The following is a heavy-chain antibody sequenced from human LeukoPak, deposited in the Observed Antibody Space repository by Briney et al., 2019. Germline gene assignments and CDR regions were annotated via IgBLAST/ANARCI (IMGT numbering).Heavy chain of an antibody. CDR3: AKHGYSSGWWDY. V-gene: IGHV3-23*01. D-gene: IGHD6-19*01. Sequence: TGGSLRLSCAASGFTFSSYAMSWVRRAPGKGLEWVSAISGSGGSTYYADSVKGRFTISRDNSKNTLYLQMNSLRAEDTAVYYCAKHGYSSGWWDYWGQGTLVTVSS. J-gene: IGHJ4*02. CDR2: ISGSGGST. CDR1: GFTFSSYA.